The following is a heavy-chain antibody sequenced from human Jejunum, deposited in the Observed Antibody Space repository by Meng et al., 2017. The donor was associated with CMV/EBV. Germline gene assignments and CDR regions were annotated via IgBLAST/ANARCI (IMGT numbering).Heavy chain of an antibody. D-gene: IGHD3/OR15-3a*01. Sequence: SFRLSCKPSASTFIHYYMNWVRQAPGQGLEWVGKINLRFATTDYAPDFQGRVTITRDTSTSTVYMELSSLRSEDTAVYYCAKELDFWGQGTLVTVSS. CDR2: INLRFATT. CDR3: AKELDF. CDR1: ASTFIHYY. V-gene: IGHV1-46*01. J-gene: IGHJ4*02.